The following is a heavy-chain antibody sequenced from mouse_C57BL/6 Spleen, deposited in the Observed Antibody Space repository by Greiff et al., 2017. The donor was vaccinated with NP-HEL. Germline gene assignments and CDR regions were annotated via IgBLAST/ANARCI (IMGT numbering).Heavy chain of an antibody. CDR1: GFTFSSYA. V-gene: IGHV5-4*01. J-gene: IGHJ3*01. Sequence: EVKLMESGGGLVKPGGSLKLSCAASGFTFSSYAMSWVRQTPEKRLEWVATISDGGSYTYYPDNVKGRFTISRDNAKNNLYLQMSHLKSEDTAMYYCARDGGDYAWFAYWGQGTLVTVSA. D-gene: IGHD2-4*01. CDR2: ISDGGSYT. CDR3: ARDGGDYAWFAY.